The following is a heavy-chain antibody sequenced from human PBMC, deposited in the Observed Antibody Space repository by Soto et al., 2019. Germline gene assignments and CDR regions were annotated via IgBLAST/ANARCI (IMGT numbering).Heavy chain of an antibody. J-gene: IGHJ4*02. CDR2: ISGSGGST. V-gene: IGHV3-23*01. CDR3: AKETKDYDFWSGYYTHFDY. D-gene: IGHD3-3*01. CDR1: GFTFSSYA. Sequence: GGSLRLSCAASGFTFSSYAMSWVRQAPGKGLEWVSAISGSGGSTYYADSVKGRFTISRDNSKNTLYLQMNSLRAEDTAVYYCAKETKDYDFWSGYYTHFDYWGQGTLVTVSS.